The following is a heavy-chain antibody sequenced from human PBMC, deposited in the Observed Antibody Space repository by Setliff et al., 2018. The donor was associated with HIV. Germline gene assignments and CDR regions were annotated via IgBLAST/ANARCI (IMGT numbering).Heavy chain of an antibody. D-gene: IGHD3-10*01. J-gene: IGHJ3*02. CDR2: IIPIFGKA. CDR3: FSRGEDAFDI. CDR1: GGTFSSYS. V-gene: IGHV1-69*02. Sequence: SVKVSCKASGGTFSSYSISWVRQAPGQGLEWMGRIIPIFGKANYAQKFQGRVTITADKSTSTVYMELSSLRYEDTAVYYCFSRGEDAFDIWGQGTMVTVSS.